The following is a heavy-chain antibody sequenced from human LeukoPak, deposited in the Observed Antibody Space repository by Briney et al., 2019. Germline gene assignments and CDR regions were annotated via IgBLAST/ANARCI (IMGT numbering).Heavy chain of an antibody. J-gene: IGHJ4*02. CDR3: ATTGYCSGGSCRTFDY. V-gene: IGHV1-24*01. CDR2: FDPEDGET. Sequence: GASVKVSXKVSGYTLTELSMHWVRQAPGKGLEWMGGFDPEDGETICAQKFQGRVTMTEDTSTDTAYMELSSLRSEDTAVYYCATTGYCSGGSCRTFDYWGQGTLVTVSS. D-gene: IGHD2-15*01. CDR1: GYTLTELS.